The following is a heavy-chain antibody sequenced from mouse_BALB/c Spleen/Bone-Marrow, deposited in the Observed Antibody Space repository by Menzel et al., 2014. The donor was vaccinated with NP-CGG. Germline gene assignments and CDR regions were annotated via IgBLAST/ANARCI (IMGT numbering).Heavy chain of an antibody. Sequence: VQLKDSGGGLVQPGGSLKLSCAASGFDFSRYWMSWVRQAPGKGLQWIGEINPESNTINYTPSLKDKFIISRDNAKNTLYLQMSKVRSEDTALYCCARLGYYGWFAYWGQGTLVTVSA. J-gene: IGHJ3*01. CDR3: ARLGYYGWFAY. D-gene: IGHD2-3*01. V-gene: IGHV4-1*02. CDR2: INPESNTI. CDR1: GFDFSRYW.